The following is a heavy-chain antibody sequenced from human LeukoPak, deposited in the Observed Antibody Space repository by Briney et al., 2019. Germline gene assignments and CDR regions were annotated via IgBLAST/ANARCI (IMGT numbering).Heavy chain of an antibody. V-gene: IGHV3-33*01. CDR3: ARAPSVYSNYDADY. Sequence: PGRSLRLSCAASGFTFSSYGMHWVRQAPGKGLEWVAVIWYDGSNKYYADSVKGRFTISRDNSKNTLYLQMNSLRAEDTAVYYCARAPSVYSNYDADYWGQGTPVTVSS. CDR1: GFTFSSYG. CDR2: IWYDGSNK. D-gene: IGHD4-11*01. J-gene: IGHJ4*02.